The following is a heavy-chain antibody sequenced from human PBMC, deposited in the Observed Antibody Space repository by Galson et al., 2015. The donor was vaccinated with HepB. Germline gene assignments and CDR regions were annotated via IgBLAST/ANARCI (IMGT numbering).Heavy chain of an antibody. D-gene: IGHD3-22*01. V-gene: IGHV3-48*04. J-gene: IGHJ5*02. CDR1: GFTFSRYS. CDR2: ISSSSSTI. CDR3: AREGGDDESSGDYPGVDP. Sequence: SLRLSCAASGFTFSRYSMNWVRQAPGKGLECGAYISSSSSTIYYADSVKGRVTIARDNAKNALYMKMNSLRAEDTAVEDGAREGGDDESSGDYPGVDPWGQGTLVTVSA.